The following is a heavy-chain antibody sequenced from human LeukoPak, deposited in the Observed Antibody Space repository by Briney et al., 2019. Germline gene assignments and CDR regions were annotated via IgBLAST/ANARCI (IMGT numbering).Heavy chain of an antibody. J-gene: IGHJ3*02. CDR2: INHSGST. V-gene: IGHV4-34*01. Sequence: PSETLSLTCAVYGGSFSGYYWSWIRQPPRKGLEWIGEINHSGSTNYNPSLKSRVTISVDTSKNQFSLKLSSVTAADTAVYYCARGALERRVRHDAFDIWGQGTMVTVSS. CDR1: GGSFSGYY. D-gene: IGHD1-1*01. CDR3: ARGALERRVRHDAFDI.